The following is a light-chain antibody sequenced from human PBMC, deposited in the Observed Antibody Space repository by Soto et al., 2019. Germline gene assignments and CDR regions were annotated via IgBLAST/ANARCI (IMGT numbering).Light chain of an antibody. J-gene: IGKJ1*01. V-gene: IGKV3D-15*01. CDR2: DAS. Sequence: EIGLTQSPATLSLSPGEGATLSCRASQSVSNYLAWYKQKPGQAPRLLIYDASKRATGIPARFSGSGSGTEFTLTISRLKSEDFAVYYCQQYNTRWTFGQGTKVDIK. CDR3: QQYNTRWT. CDR1: QSVSNY.